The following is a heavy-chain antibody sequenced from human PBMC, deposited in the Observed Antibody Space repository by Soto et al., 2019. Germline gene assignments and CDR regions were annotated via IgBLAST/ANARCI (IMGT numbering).Heavy chain of an antibody. CDR1: GYSFTSYW. V-gene: IGHV5-51*01. CDR3: ARLFADGSSSKMGAFDI. CDR2: IYPGDSDT. J-gene: IGHJ3*02. Sequence: GESLKISCKGSGYSFTSYWIGWVRQMPGKGLEWMGIIYPGDSDTRYSPSFQGQVTISADKSISTAYLQWSSLKASDTAMYYCARLFADGSSSKMGAFDIWGQGTMVTVSS. D-gene: IGHD6-6*01.